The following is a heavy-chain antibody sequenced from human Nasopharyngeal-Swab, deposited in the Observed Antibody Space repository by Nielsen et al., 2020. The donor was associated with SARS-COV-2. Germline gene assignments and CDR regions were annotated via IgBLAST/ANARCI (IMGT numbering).Heavy chain of an antibody. J-gene: IGHJ4*02. CDR2: INPSGGST. D-gene: IGHD5-12*01. Sequence: ASVKVSCKASGYTFTSDYMHWVRQAPGQGLEWMGIINPSGGSTSYAQKFQGRVTMTRDTSTSTVYMELSSLRSEDTAVYYCARPRYGGYEISPPNYWGQGTLVTVSS. V-gene: IGHV1-46*01. CDR1: GYTFTSDY. CDR3: ARPRYGGYEISPPNY.